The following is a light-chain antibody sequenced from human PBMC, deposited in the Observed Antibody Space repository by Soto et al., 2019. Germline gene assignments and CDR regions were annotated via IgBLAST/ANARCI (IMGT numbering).Light chain of an antibody. V-gene: IGLV2-14*01. CDR2: EVT. J-gene: IGLJ2*01. Sequence: QSVLTQPASVSGSPGQSITIACTGTRSDVGHYNYVPWYQQHPGKAPKLLIYEVTYRPSGVSTRFSASKSGSTASLTISGLQAEDEADYYCSSYSTTSSPHVLFGGGTQLTVL. CDR1: RSDVGHYNY. CDR3: SSYSTTSSPHVL.